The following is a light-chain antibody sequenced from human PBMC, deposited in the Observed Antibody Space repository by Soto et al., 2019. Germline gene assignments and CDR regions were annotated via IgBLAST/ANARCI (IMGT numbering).Light chain of an antibody. V-gene: IGKV1-5*03. Sequence: DIQMTQSRSTLSASVGDRVTLTCRASQSVSDWLDWYQQKPGKAPKLLIYKASNLESGAPSRFSGRGSGTEFTLTISSLQPDDSATYYCQQYNTFPPYTFGQGTKLEI. CDR3: QQYNTFPPYT. J-gene: IGKJ2*01. CDR1: QSVSDW. CDR2: KAS.